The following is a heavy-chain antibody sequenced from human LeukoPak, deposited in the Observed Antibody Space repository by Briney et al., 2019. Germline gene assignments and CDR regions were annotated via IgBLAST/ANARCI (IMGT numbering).Heavy chain of an antibody. J-gene: IGHJ4*02. D-gene: IGHD3-22*01. Sequence: PGGSLRLSCTASGLTFSSYAMSWVRQAPGQGLEWVSVISSGGSNTYYADSVKGRFTISRDNSKNTLYLQMNSLRAEDTAVYYCAKSRPNYYDSSGYYYPFDYWGQGTLVTVSS. CDR3: AKSRPNYYDSSGYYYPFDY. CDR2: ISSGGSNT. V-gene: IGHV3-23*01. CDR1: GLTFSSYA.